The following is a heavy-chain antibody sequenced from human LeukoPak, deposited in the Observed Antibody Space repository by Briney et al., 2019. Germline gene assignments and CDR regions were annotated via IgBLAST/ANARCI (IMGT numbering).Heavy chain of an antibody. CDR1: GYTFTSYD. CDR3: ARPGRKSTSPTDY. Sequence: GASVKVSCKASGYTFTSYDINWVRQATGQGLEWMGWMNPNSGNTDYAQKFQGRVTMTRNTSISTAYMELSSLRSEDTAVYYCARPGRKSTSPTDYWGQGTLVTVSS. D-gene: IGHD2-2*01. CDR2: MNPNSGNT. J-gene: IGHJ4*02. V-gene: IGHV1-8*01.